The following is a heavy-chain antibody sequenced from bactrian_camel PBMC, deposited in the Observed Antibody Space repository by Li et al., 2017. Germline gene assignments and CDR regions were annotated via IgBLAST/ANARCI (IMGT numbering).Heavy chain of an antibody. CDR1: AGYIFTCYT. D-gene: IGHD7*01. Sequence: HVQLVESGGGLVQAGGSLRLSCAASAGYIFTCYTMDWHRQAPGKERELVSSITRDGTSTYADAVKGRFTISQDNDKNTMYLQKNGLKTEDTAVYYCQPAGRSYVDIACRASLGQGTQVTVS. J-gene: IGHJ4*01. CDR2: ITRDGTS. V-gene: IGHV3S53*01.